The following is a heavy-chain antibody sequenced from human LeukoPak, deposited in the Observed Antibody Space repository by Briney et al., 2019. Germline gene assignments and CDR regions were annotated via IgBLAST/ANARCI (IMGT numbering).Heavy chain of an antibody. CDR3: AKGGSSGWYTAYYYYYYMDV. J-gene: IGHJ6*03. CDR1: GFTFSSYA. V-gene: IGHV3-23*01. Sequence: GGSLRLSCAASGFTFSSYAMSWVRQAPGKGLEWVSAISGSGGSTYYADSVKGRFTISRDNSKNTLYLQMNSLRAEDTAVYYCAKGGSSGWYTAYYYYYYMDVWGKGTTVTVSS. CDR2: ISGSGGST. D-gene: IGHD6-19*01.